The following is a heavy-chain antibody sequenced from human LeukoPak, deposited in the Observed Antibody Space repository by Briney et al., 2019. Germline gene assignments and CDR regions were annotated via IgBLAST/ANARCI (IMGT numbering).Heavy chain of an antibody. Sequence: ASVKVSCKASGYTFTGYYMHWVRQAPGQGLEWMGWINPNSGGTNYAQKFQGRVTMTRDTSISTAYMELSRLRSDDTAVYYCARGYPVVRGAPYYYYYYMDVWGKGTTVTISS. D-gene: IGHD3-10*01. CDR2: INPNSGGT. CDR1: GYTFTGYY. CDR3: ARGYPVVRGAPYYYYYYMDV. V-gene: IGHV1-2*02. J-gene: IGHJ6*03.